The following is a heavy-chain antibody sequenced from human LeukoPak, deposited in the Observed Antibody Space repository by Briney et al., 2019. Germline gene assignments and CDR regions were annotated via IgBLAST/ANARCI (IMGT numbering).Heavy chain of an antibody. Sequence: GGSLRLSCAASGFSFSTYGMHWVRQAPGKGLEWVAFIRDDGGNIHYADSVKGRFTISRDNSKNTLYLQMKSLRAEDTALYYCAKEDAPLGGRPKNWGQGTLVTVSS. CDR3: AKEDAPLGGRPKN. V-gene: IGHV3-30*02. D-gene: IGHD3-16*01. CDR1: GFSFSTYG. J-gene: IGHJ4*02. CDR2: IRDDGGNI.